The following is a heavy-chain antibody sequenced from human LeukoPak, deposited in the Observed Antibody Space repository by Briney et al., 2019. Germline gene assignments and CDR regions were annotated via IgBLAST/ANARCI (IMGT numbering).Heavy chain of an antibody. CDR3: AKLNTAVVDSQTDY. CDR2: ISDSGGST. J-gene: IGHJ4*02. CDR1: GFTFSIYA. D-gene: IGHD5-18*01. Sequence: GGSLRLSCAASGFTFSIYAMSWVRQAPGKGLEWVSSISDSGGSTYYADSVKGRSTISRDNSRNTLYLQMNSLRAEDTAVYYCAKLNTAVVDSQTDYWGQGTLVTVSS. V-gene: IGHV3-23*01.